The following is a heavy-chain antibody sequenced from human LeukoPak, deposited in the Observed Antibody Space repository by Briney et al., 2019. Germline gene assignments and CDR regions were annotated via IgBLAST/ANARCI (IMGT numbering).Heavy chain of an antibody. CDR2: INHSGST. CDR3: ARLGSKRNYYYYYYMDV. Sequence: SETLSLTCAVYGGSFSGYYWSWICQPPGKRLEWIGEINHSGSTNYNPSLKSRVTISVDTSKNQFSLKLSSVTAADTAVYYCARLGSKRNYYYYYYMDVWGKGTTVTVSS. J-gene: IGHJ6*03. D-gene: IGHD2-15*01. V-gene: IGHV4-34*01. CDR1: GGSFSGYY.